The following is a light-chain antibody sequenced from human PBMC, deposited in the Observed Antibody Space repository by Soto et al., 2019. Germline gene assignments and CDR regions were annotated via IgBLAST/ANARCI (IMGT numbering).Light chain of an antibody. CDR2: GAS. V-gene: IGKV3-15*01. CDR1: QSVSSN. Sequence: SPGERATLACRASQSVSSNLAWYQQKPGQAPRLLIYGASTRATGIPARFSGSGSGTEFTLTISSLQSEDFAVYYCQQYNNWPPITFGQGTRLEIK. CDR3: QQYNNWPPIT. J-gene: IGKJ5*01.